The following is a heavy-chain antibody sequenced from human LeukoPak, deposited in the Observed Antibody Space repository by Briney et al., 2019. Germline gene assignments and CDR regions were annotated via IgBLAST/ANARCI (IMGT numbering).Heavy chain of an antibody. CDR1: GGTFISYA. D-gene: IGHD3-10*01. CDR2: IIPIFGTA. J-gene: IGHJ6*03. V-gene: IGHV1-69*05. CDR3: ARDKRVTYYYGSGGRRYMDV. Sequence: SSVKVSCKASGGTFISYAISWVRQAPGQGLEWMGGIIPIFGTANYAQKLQGRVTITTDESTSTAYMELSSLRSEDTAVYYCARDKRVTYYYGSGGRRYMDVWGKGTTVTVSS.